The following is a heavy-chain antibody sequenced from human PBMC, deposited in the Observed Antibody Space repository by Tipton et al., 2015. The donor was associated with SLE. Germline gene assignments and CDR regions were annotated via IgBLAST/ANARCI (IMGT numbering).Heavy chain of an antibody. CDR2: IYTSGST. V-gene: IGHV4-61*02. Sequence: LRLSCTVSGGSISSGSYYWSWIRQPAGKGLEWIGRIYTSGSTNYNPSLKSRVTISVDTSKNQFSLKLSSVTAADTAVYYCARDSERIDWLSEGYYYYYMDVWGKGTTVTVSS. J-gene: IGHJ6*03. D-gene: IGHD3-9*01. CDR1: GGSISSGSYY. CDR3: ARDSERIDWLSEGYYYYYMDV.